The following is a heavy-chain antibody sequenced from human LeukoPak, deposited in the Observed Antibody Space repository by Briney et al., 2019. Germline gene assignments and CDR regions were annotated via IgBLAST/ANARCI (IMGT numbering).Heavy chain of an antibody. CDR3: AREERGSYIFDY. J-gene: IGHJ4*02. CDR1: GFAFSTYW. Sequence: GGSLRLSCAASGFAFSTYWMHWVRQAPGKGLEWVSSISSSSSYIYYADSVKGRFTISRDNAKNSLYLQMNSLRAEDTAVYYCAREERGSYIFDYWGQGTLVTVSS. CDR2: ISSSSSYI. D-gene: IGHD1-26*01. V-gene: IGHV3-21*01.